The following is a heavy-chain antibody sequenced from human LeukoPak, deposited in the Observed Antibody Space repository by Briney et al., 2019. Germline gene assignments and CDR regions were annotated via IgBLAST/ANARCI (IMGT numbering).Heavy chain of an antibody. Sequence: GGSLRLSCAASGFTFSSYSMNWVRKAPGKGLEWVSSISSSSSYIYYADSVKGRFTISRDNAKNSLYLQMNSLRAEDTAVYYCATHFDLAPTDYWGQGTLVTVSS. CDR3: ATHFDLAPTDY. V-gene: IGHV3-21*01. CDR2: ISSSSSYI. CDR1: GFTFSSYS. J-gene: IGHJ4*02. D-gene: IGHD3-9*01.